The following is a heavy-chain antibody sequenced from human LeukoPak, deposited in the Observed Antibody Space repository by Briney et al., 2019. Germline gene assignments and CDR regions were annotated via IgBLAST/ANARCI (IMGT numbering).Heavy chain of an antibody. CDR2: SSSIGGRT. Sequence: PGGSLRLSCAASGFTFSSHGMNWVRQAPGKGLGWVSGSSSIGGRTYYADSVKGRFTVTRDNSRNTLHLQMNSLRVEDTGVYYCAKDDAWGRFYHWGQGTLVTVSS. J-gene: IGHJ1*01. D-gene: IGHD3-16*01. CDR3: AKDDAWGRFYH. V-gene: IGHV3-23*01. CDR1: GFTFSSHG.